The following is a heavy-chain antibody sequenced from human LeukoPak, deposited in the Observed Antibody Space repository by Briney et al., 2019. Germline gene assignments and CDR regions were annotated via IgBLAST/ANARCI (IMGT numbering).Heavy chain of an antibody. CDR1: GYTFTSYG. CDR2: ISAYNDNT. D-gene: IGHD3-9*01. CDR3: ARDPDYDILTGWGYYYYGMDV. V-gene: IGHV1-18*01. Sequence: ASVKVSCKASGYTFTSYGISWVRQAPGQGLEWMGWISAYNDNTNYAQKLQGRVTMTTDTSTSTAYMELRSLRSDDTAVYYCARDPDYDILTGWGYYYYGMDVWGQGTTVTVSS. J-gene: IGHJ6*02.